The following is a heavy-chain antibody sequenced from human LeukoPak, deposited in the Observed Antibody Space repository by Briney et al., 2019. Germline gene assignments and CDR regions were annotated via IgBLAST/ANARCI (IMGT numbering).Heavy chain of an antibody. V-gene: IGHV1-2*02. Sequence: ASVKVSCKASGYTFTGYYMHWVRQAPGQGLEWMGWINPNSGGTNYAQKFQGRVTMTRDTSISTAYMELSRLRSDDTAVYYCASRMPTVGGPSGFDYWGQGTLVTVSS. J-gene: IGHJ4*02. D-gene: IGHD6-19*01. CDR2: INPNSGGT. CDR3: ASRMPTVGGPSGFDY. CDR1: GYTFTGYY.